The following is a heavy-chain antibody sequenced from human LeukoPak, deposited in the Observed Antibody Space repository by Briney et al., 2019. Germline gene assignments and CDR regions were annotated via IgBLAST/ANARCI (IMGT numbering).Heavy chain of an antibody. CDR2: ISWNSGSI. D-gene: IGHD3-22*01. J-gene: IGHJ4*02. Sequence: GRSLRLSCAASGFTFDDYAMHWVRQAPGKGLEWVSSISWNSGSIGYPDSVKGRFTISRDNAKNSLYLQMNSLRVEDTALYYCAKGDDSSGYSSPTDWCQGTLVTVSS. CDR3: AKGDDSSGYSSPTD. CDR1: GFTFDDYA. V-gene: IGHV3-9*01.